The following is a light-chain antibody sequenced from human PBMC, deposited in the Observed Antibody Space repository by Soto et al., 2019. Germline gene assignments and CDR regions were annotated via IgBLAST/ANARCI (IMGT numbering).Light chain of an antibody. CDR3: QSYDSSLSGFV. CDR1: SSNIGAGFD. V-gene: IGLV1-40*01. CDR2: ANN. Sequence: QSVLTQPPSVSGAPGQRVTISCTGASSNIGAGFDVHWYQLLPGTAPKLLISANNNRPSGVPDRFSGSKSGTSASLAITGLQAEDEADYYCQSYDSSLSGFVFGTVTKVTVL. J-gene: IGLJ1*01.